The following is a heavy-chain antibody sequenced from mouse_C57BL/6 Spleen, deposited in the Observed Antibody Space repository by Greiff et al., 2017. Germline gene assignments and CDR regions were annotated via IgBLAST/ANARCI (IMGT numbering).Heavy chain of an antibody. CDR3: ARHDYYGSIWYFDV. J-gene: IGHJ1*03. CDR1: GFTFSSYG. Sequence: EVQGVESGGDLVKPGGSLKLSCAASGFTFSSYGMSWVRQTPDKRLEWVATISSGGSYTYYPDSVKGRFTISRDNAKNTLYLQMSSLKSEDTAMYYCARHDYYGSIWYFDVWGTGTTVTVSS. D-gene: IGHD1-1*01. CDR2: ISSGGSYT. V-gene: IGHV5-6*01.